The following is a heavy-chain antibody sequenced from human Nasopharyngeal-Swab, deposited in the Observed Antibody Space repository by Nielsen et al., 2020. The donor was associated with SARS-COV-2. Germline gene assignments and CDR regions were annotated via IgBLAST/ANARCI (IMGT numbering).Heavy chain of an antibody. CDR2: ISWNSVTI. CDR3: AKDKLVAMTTVTLFDG. Sequence: SLKISCAASGFTFENYAMHWVRQTPGKGLEWVSGISWNSVTIGYADSVKGRFTISRDNTKNSISLQMNSLRPEDTALYYCAKDKLVAMTTVTLFDGWGQGTLVTVSS. D-gene: IGHD4-17*01. V-gene: IGHV3-9*01. CDR1: GFTFENYA. J-gene: IGHJ4*02.